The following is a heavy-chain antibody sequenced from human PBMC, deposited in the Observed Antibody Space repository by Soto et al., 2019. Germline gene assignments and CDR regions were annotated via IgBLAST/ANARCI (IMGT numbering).Heavy chain of an antibody. D-gene: IGHD3-3*01. CDR1: GGSISSGGYY. V-gene: IGHV4-31*03. Sequence: PSDTLSLTCXVSGGSISSGGYYWSWIRQHPGKGLEWIGYIYYSGSTYYNPSLKSRVTISVDTSKNQFSLKLSSVTAADTAVYYCARGKFLEWLPNMDVWGKGTTVTVSS. CDR3: ARGKFLEWLPNMDV. J-gene: IGHJ6*03. CDR2: IYYSGST.